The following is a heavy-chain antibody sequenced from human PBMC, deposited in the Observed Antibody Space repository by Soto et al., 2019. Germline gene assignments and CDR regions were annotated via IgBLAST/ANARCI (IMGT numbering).Heavy chain of an antibody. CDR3: ARDSASYSSSSGSYWYFDL. CDR1: GFTFSSYG. J-gene: IGHJ2*01. V-gene: IGHV3-48*02. D-gene: IGHD6-6*01. Sequence: EVQLGESGGGLVQPGGSLRLSCAASGFTFSSYGMNWVRQTPGKGLEWVSYISTGSATIYYAESVKGRLTTSRDNAKNSLYLQMDSLRDEDTAVYFCARDSASYSSSSGSYWYFDLWGRGTLVTVSS. CDR2: ISTGSATI.